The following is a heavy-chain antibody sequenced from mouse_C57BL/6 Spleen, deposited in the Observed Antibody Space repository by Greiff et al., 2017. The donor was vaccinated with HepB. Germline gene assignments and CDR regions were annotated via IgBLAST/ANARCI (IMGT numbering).Heavy chain of an antibody. CDR1: GYAFSSSW. CDR2: IYPGDGDT. CDR3: ARASYYNRGYFDV. V-gene: IGHV1-82*01. D-gene: IGHD2-12*01. Sequence: QVQLQQSGPELVKPGASVKISCKASGYAFSSSWMNWVKQRPGKGLEWIGRIYPGDGDTNYNGKFKGKATLTADKSSSTAYMQLSSLTSEDSAVYFCARASYYNRGYFDVWGTGTTVTVSS. J-gene: IGHJ1*03.